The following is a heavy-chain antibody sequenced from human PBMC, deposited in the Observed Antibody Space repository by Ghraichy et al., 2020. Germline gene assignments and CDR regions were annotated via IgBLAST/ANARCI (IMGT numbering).Heavy chain of an antibody. V-gene: IGHV3-23*01. Sequence: GGSLRLSCAVSGLTFRTDSFTWVRQAPGKGLEWVSAISGSGGSTYYADSVKGRFTISRDNSKNTLYLQMNSLRAEDTAVYYCAKDRYSSSWYYFDYWGQGTLVTVSS. CDR1: GLTFRTDS. CDR3: AKDRYSSSWYYFDY. D-gene: IGHD6-13*01. CDR2: ISGSGGST. J-gene: IGHJ4*02.